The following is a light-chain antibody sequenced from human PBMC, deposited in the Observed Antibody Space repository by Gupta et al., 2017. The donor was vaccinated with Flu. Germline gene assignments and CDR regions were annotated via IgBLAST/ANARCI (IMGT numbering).Light chain of an antibody. Sequence: EIVLTQSPGSLSLSPGERASLSCRASQTISNNYLTWYQQKPGQAPRRLICRASRRATGIPDRISGSGSGTXFTLTIXRREPEDFAVYYCQHYGTFPWTFGXGTKVEIK. CDR3: QHYGTFPWT. V-gene: IGKV3-20*01. CDR1: QTISNNY. CDR2: RAS. J-gene: IGKJ1*01.